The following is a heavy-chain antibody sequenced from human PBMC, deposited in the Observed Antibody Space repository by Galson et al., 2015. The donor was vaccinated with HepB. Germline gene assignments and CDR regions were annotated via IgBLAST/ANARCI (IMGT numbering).Heavy chain of an antibody. CDR3: VKEGSCFGGEWFDP. CDR2: INGRGSTR. CDR1: GFIFRHHA. J-gene: IGHJ5*02. Sequence: SLRLSCAGSGFIFRHHAMAWIRQAPGKGLEWVSGINGRGSTRSYSDAVKGRFSVSRDNSRDPVFLQMDNLRAADTAGYYCVKEGSCFGGEWFDPWGQVALVTVS. V-gene: IGHV3-23*01. D-gene: IGHD3-3*01.